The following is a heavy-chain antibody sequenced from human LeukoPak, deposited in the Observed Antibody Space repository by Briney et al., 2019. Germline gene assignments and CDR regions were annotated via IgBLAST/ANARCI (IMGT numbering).Heavy chain of an antibody. CDR1: GDTFINYA. D-gene: IGHD1-1*01. V-gene: IGHV1-69*10. CDR3: ARGFPQLERFDY. Sequence: SVTVSFKDSGDTFINYAISWVRQAPGQGVERMGRIIPIFGIANYAQKFQGRVTITADKSTSTAYMELSSLRSEDTAVYYCARGFPQLERFDYWGQGTLVTVSS. J-gene: IGHJ4*02. CDR2: IIPIFGIA.